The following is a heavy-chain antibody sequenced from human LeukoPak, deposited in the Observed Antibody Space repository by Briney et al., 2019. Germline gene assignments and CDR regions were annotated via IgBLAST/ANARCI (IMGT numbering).Heavy chain of an antibody. CDR3: AREGQLGLDN. CDR2: ITLNSGDT. V-gene: IGHV1-2*02. J-gene: IGHJ1*01. Sequence: ASVKVSCKASGGTFSSYAISWVRQAPGQGLEWLGWITLNSGDTHYAQKFQGRLTMTSDTSISTGYMELSRLQFDDTAVYYCAREGQLGLDNWGQGTLVTVSS. D-gene: IGHD1-1*01. CDR1: GGTFSSYA.